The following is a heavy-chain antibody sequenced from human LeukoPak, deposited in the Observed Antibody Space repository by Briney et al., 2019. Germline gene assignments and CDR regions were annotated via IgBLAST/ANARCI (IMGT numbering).Heavy chain of an antibody. V-gene: IGHV3-11*04. Sequence: GGSLRLSCAASGFTFSDYYMSWIRQPPGKRLEYISYISSSSSTINYADSVKGRFTISRDNAKNSLYLQMNSLRAEDTAVYYCARVGGWYEVDHWGQGTLVTVSS. CDR3: ARVGGWYEVDH. J-gene: IGHJ4*02. CDR2: ISSSSSTI. D-gene: IGHD6-19*01. CDR1: GFTFSDYY.